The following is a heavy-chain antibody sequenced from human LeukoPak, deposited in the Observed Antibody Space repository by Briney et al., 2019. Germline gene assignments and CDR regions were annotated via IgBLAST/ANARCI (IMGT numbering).Heavy chain of an antibody. CDR2: FDPEDGET. CDR1: GYTLTELS. J-gene: IGHJ4*02. Sequence: ASVKVSCRVSGYTLTELSMHWVRQAPGKGLEWMGGFDPEDGETIYAQKFQGRVTMTEDTSTDTAYMELSSLRSEDTAVYYCATYYDYGDSNPDYWGQGTLVTVSS. CDR3: ATYYDYGDSNPDY. V-gene: IGHV1-24*01. D-gene: IGHD4-17*01.